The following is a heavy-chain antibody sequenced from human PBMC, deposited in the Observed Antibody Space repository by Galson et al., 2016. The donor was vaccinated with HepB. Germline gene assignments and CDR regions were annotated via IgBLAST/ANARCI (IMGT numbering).Heavy chain of an antibody. J-gene: IGHJ4*02. CDR2: IDWDDDK. V-gene: IGHV2-70*11. CDR3: VQADDTSGRTS. CDR1: GFSLSTSGMC. Sequence: PALVKPTQTLTLTCTFSGFSLSTSGMCVIWIRQPPGKALEWLARIDWDDDKYYSSSLKTRLSIPKDTSKNQVVLTMTNMDPVDTATYYCVQADDTSGRTSWGQGTLVTVSS. D-gene: IGHD3-22*01.